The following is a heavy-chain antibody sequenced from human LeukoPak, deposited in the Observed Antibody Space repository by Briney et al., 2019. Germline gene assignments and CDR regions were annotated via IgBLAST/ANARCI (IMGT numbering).Heavy chain of an antibody. CDR1: GLTFSSYG. D-gene: IGHD5-12*01. J-gene: IGHJ6*03. CDR2: IRYDGSNK. V-gene: IGHV3-30*02. CDR3: AKGGGYEAQYYYYYLDV. Sequence: PGGSLRLSCAASGLTFSSYGMYWVRQAPGKGLEWVAFIRYDGSNKYYADSVKGRFTASRDNSKNTLYLQMKSLRAEDTAVYYCAKGGGYEAQYYYYYLDVWGKGTTVTISS.